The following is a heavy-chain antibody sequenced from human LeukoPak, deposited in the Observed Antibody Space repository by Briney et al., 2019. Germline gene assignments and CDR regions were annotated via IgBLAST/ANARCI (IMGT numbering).Heavy chain of an antibody. D-gene: IGHD2-2*01. Sequence: QPGGSLRLSCAASGFTFSSYWMHWVRQAPGKGLVWVSRINSDGSSTSYADSVKGRFTIYRDTAKNTLYLQMNSLRAEDTAVYYCARGVGYCSSTSCYWWFDPWGQGTLVTVSS. J-gene: IGHJ5*02. CDR3: ARGVGYCSSTSCYWWFDP. CDR1: GFTFSSYW. V-gene: IGHV3-74*01. CDR2: INSDGSST.